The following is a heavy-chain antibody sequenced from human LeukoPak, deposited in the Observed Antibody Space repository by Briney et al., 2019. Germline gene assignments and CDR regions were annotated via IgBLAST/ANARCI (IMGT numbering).Heavy chain of an antibody. CDR2: IKSKTDGGTT. D-gene: IGHD4-17*01. CDR3: TTDYGSY. J-gene: IGHJ4*02. CDR1: GFTFSNAW. V-gene: IGHV3-15*01. Sequence: GGSLRLSCAASGFTFSNAWMSWVRQAPGKGLEWDGRIKSKTDGGTTDYAAPVKGRFTISRDDSKNTLYLQMNSLKTEDTAVYYCTTDYGSYWGQGTLVTVSS.